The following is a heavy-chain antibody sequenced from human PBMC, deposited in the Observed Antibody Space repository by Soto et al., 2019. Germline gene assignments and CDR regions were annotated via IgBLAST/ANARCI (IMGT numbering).Heavy chain of an antibody. D-gene: IGHD2-15*01. Sequence: QVQLVQSGAEVRKPGASVKVSCKASGYSFISYYIHWVRQAPGQGLEWIGIIDPSGGSTTYAHKLQGRVTMSRDTSTNTVYMELRRLRSEDTALYFCSRVTSLEYIGGLDLWGQGTTVTVSS. CDR2: IDPSGGST. V-gene: IGHV1-46*01. J-gene: IGHJ3*01. CDR3: SRVTSLEYIGGLDL. CDR1: GYSFISYY.